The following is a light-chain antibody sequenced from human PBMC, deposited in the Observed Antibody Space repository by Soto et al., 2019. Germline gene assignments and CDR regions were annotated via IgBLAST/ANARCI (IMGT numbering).Light chain of an antibody. V-gene: IGKV1-39*01. J-gene: IGKJ1*01. CDR1: QSISNH. CDR2: AAS. Sequence: DIQMTQSPSSLSASVEDRVIITCRASQSISNHLNWYQQKPGKAPKLLIFAASSLQSGVPSRFSGSRSGPDFTLPISRLQPEDFATYYCQQSYSSPPTFGQGTKVEIK. CDR3: QQSYSSPPT.